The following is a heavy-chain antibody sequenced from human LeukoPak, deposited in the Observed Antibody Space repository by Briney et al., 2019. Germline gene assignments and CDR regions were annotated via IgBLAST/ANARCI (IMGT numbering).Heavy chain of an antibody. CDR1: GDSISSSY. V-gene: IGHV4-59*01. CDR2: IYYSGST. J-gene: IGHJ4*02. Sequence: KPSETLSLTCTVSGDSISSSYWSWNRQPPGKGLEWIGYIYYSGSTNYNPSLKSRVTISVDTSKNQFSLKLSSVTAADTAVYYCVRDPSAYRAFDYWGQGTLVTVSS. CDR3: VRDPSAYRAFDY. D-gene: IGHD5-12*01.